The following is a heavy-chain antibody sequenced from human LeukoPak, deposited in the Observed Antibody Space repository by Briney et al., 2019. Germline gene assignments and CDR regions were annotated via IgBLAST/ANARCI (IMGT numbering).Heavy chain of an antibody. J-gene: IGHJ4*02. Sequence: GGSLRLSCAASGFTFCSYAISWVRQAPGKGLELVCGRGDSTSYADSVKGRFTISRDNSKNTLYLQMNRLRAEDTALYYCAGEPRIQLYGVFDFWAQGTLVTVSS. D-gene: IGHD5-18*01. V-gene: IGHV3-23*01. CDR3: AGEPRIQLYGVFDF. CDR2: GRGDST. CDR1: GFTFCSYA.